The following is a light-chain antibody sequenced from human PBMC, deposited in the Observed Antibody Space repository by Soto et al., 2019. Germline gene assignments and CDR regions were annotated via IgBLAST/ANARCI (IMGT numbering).Light chain of an antibody. Sequence: EIVMTQSAATLSVSPGERATLSCRPSQSVGSNLAWYQQKPGQAPRLLIYGASTRATGIPARFSGSGSGTEFTLTISSLQSEEFAVYYCQQYNVWPLAFGGGTKVDIE. V-gene: IGKV3-15*01. CDR1: QSVGSN. J-gene: IGKJ4*01. CDR3: QQYNVWPLA. CDR2: GAS.